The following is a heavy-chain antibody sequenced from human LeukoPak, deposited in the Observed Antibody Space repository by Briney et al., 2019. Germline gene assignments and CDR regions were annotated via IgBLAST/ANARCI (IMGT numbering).Heavy chain of an antibody. Sequence: GGSLRLSCAASGFTFSSYAMHWVRQAPGKGLEWVAVISYDGSNKYYADSVKGRFTISRDNSKNTLYLQMNSLRAEDTAVYYCAKGSGIAAAGTPDYWGQGTLVTVSS. CDR2: ISYDGSNK. CDR3: AKGSGIAAAGTPDY. D-gene: IGHD6-13*01. J-gene: IGHJ4*02. CDR1: GFTFSSYA. V-gene: IGHV3-30*04.